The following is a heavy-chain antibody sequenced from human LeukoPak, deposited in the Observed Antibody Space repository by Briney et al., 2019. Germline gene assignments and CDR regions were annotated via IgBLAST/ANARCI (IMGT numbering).Heavy chain of an antibody. Sequence: GRSLRLSCAASGFTFSSYGMHWVRQAPGKGLEWVAVISYDGSNKYYADSVKGRFTIFRDNSKNTLYLQMNSLRAEDTAVCYCAKEGFDIWGQGTMVTVSS. V-gene: IGHV3-30*18. CDR3: AKEGFDI. CDR1: GFTFSSYG. CDR2: ISYDGSNK. J-gene: IGHJ3*02.